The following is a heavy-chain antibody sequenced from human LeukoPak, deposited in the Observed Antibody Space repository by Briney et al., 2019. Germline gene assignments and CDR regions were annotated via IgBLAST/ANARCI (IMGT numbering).Heavy chain of an antibody. CDR2: IYYSGST. CDR1: GGSISSYY. D-gene: IGHD3-3*01. V-gene: IGHV4-59*01. J-gene: IGHJ4*02. CDR3: ARASDFWGGYYLDY. Sequence: PSETLSLTCTVSGGSISSYYWSWIRQPPGKGLEWIGYIYYSGSTNYNPSLKSRVTISVDTSKNQFSLKLSSVTAADTAVYYCARASDFWGGYYLDYWGQGTLVTVSP.